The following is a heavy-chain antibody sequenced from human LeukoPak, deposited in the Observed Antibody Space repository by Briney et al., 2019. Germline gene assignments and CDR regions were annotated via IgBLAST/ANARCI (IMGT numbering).Heavy chain of an antibody. J-gene: IGHJ6*02. CDR3: ARGGAGAAALSYYYGMDV. D-gene: IGHD6-13*01. Sequence: ASVKVSCKASGGTFISYAISWVRQAPGQGLEWMGGIIPIFGTANYAQKFQGRVTITADESTSTAYMELSSLRSEDTAVYYCARGGAGAAALSYYYGMDVWGQGTTVTVSS. V-gene: IGHV1-69*13. CDR2: IIPIFGTA. CDR1: GGTFISYA.